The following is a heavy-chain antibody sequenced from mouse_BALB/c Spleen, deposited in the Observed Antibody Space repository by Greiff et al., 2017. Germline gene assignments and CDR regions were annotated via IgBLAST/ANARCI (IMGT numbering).Heavy chain of an antibody. V-gene: IGHV5-17*02. CDR3: ARQIYNGRYWYFDF. CDR2: ISSGSSTI. CDR1: GFTFSSFG. D-gene: IGHD2-3*01. J-gene: IGHJ1*01. Sequence: EVQGVESGGGLVQPGGSRKLSCAASGFTFSSFGMHWVRQAPEKGLEWVAYISSGSSTIYYADTVKGRFTISRDNPKNTLFLQMTSLRSEDTAVYYCARQIYNGRYWYFDFWGAGTTVTVSA.